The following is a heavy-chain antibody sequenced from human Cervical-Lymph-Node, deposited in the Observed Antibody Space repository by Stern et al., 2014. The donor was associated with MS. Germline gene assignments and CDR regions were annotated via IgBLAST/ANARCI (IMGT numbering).Heavy chain of an antibody. V-gene: IGHV1-69*01. CDR1: GDSFSTYT. Sequence: DQLVDSGAEVKKPGSSVKVSCKASGDSFSTYTISWVRQAPGQGLEWMGGIDPMFRTPNYAQKFQGRVTITADESTSTAYMKLSGLRSEDTATYFCARDQGGIAADWGQGTRVTVSS. CDR3: ARDQGGIAAD. D-gene: IGHD6-13*01. J-gene: IGHJ4*02. CDR2: IDPMFRTP.